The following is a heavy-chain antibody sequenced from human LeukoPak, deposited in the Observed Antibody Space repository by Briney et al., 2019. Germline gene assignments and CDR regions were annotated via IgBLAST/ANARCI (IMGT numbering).Heavy chain of an antibody. CDR3: ARDQNDFWSGYYSGWFDP. CDR2: IYTSGST. D-gene: IGHD3-3*01. J-gene: IGHJ5*02. Sequence: SETLSLTCTVSGGSISSYYWSWIRQPAGKGLEWIGRIYTSGSTNYNPSLKSRVTMSVDTPKNQFSLKLSSVTAADTAVYYCARDQNDFWSGYYSGWFDPWGQGTLVTVSS. CDR1: GGSISSYY. V-gene: IGHV4-4*07.